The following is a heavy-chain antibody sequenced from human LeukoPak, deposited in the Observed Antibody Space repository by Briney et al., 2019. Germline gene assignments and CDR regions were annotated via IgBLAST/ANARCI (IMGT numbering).Heavy chain of an antibody. CDR3: ARDRDHGY. V-gene: IGHV3-48*03. Sequence: GGSLRLSCAASGFTFSTYEMNWVRQAPGKGLEWVSYISSGGSTIYYADSVKGRFTISRDNANNSLYLQMNSLRVEDTAVYYCARDRDHGYWGQGTLVTVSS. CDR1: GFTFSTYE. CDR2: ISSGGSTI. J-gene: IGHJ4*02. D-gene: IGHD3-10*01.